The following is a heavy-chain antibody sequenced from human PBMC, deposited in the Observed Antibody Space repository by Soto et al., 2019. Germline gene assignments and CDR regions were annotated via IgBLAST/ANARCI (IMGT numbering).Heavy chain of an antibody. V-gene: IGHV4-34*01. J-gene: IGHJ6*02. CDR2: INHSGST. Sequence: SETLSLTCAVYGGSFSGYYWRWIRQPPGKGLEWIGEINHSGSTNYNPSLKSRVTISVDTSKNQFSLKLSSVTAADTAVYYCARGRRRYYYGSGSYYPPSYYGMDVWGQGTTVTVSS. CDR3: ARGRRRYYYGSGSYYPPSYYGMDV. D-gene: IGHD3-10*01. CDR1: GGSFSGYY.